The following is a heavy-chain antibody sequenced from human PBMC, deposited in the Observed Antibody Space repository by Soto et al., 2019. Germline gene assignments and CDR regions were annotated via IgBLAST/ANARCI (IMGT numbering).Heavy chain of an antibody. J-gene: IGHJ4*02. D-gene: IGHD5-12*01. CDR1: GFTFSSYA. Sequence: GGSLRLSCAASGFTFSSYAMTWVRQAPGKGLEWVSAISGSSGSTYYADSVKGRFTISRDNSKNTLYLQMNSLRAEDTAVYYCANGLWLRDYWGQGTLVTVSS. V-gene: IGHV3-23*01. CDR3: ANGLWLRDY. CDR2: ISGSSGST.